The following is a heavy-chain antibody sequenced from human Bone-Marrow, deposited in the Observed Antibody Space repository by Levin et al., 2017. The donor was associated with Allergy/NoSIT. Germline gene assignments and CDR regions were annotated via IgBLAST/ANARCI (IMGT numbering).Heavy chain of an antibody. CDR2: INWSGGST. V-gene: IGHV3-20*01. CDR3: ARERGGEYFDF. J-gene: IGHJ4*02. D-gene: IGHD2-15*01. CDR1: GFTFADYG. Sequence: VGSLRLSCAASGFTFADYGMAWVRQRPGKVLEWVSTINWSGGSTTYADSVQGRFTISRDNAKNSLYLQLDSLRAEDTAFYHCARERGGEYFDFWGQGTLVTVSS.